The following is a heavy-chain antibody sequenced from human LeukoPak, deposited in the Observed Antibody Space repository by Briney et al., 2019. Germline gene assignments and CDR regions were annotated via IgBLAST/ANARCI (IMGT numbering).Heavy chain of an antibody. CDR1: GFTFSGDC. CDR3: ASRHLGY. CDR2: IKEDGSEK. Sequence: PGGSLRLSCAASGFTFSGDCMSWVRQAPGKGLEWVASIKEDGSEKYYVDSVKGRFTLSRDNAKKSVHLQMDGLRVEDTAVYYCASRHLGYWGQGTLVTVSS. V-gene: IGHV3-7*05. J-gene: IGHJ4*02.